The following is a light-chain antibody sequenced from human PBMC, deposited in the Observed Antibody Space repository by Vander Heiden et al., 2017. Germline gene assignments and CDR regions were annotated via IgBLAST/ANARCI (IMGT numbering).Light chain of an antibody. J-gene: IGKJ4*01. V-gene: IGKV1-39*01. Sequence: DIQMTQSPSSLSASVGDRVTITCRASQSISSYLNWYQQKPGKAPKLLIYAASSLQSGVPSRFSGSGSGTDFTLTISSLQPEDFATYYCQQSYSNPPEPTFGGGTKVEIK. CDR2: AAS. CDR3: QQSYSNPPEPT. CDR1: QSISSY.